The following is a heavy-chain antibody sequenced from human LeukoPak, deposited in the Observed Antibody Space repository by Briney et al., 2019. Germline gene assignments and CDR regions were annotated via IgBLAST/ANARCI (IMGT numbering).Heavy chain of an antibody. V-gene: IGHV4-39*07. CDR3: ARDSGDTAMAGNWFDP. D-gene: IGHD5-18*01. CDR2: IYHSGST. Sequence: SETLSLTCTVSGGSISSGDYYWGWLRQLPGKGLEWIGSIYHSGSTYYNPSLKSRVTISVDTSKNQFSLKLSSVTAADTAVYYCARDSGDTAMAGNWFDPWGQGTLVTVSS. CDR1: GGSISSGDYY. J-gene: IGHJ5*02.